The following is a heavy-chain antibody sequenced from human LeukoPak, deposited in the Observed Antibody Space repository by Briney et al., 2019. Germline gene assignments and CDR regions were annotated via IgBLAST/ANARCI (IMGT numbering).Heavy chain of an antibody. V-gene: IGHV3-74*01. Sequence: GGSLRLSCAASGFTFSSTWMHWFRQAPGKGPVWVSRIHSDGSSTIYADSVKGRFTISRENARNTLYLQMNSLRAEDTAVYYCVRDRYYVPDYWGQGTLVTVSS. CDR3: VRDRYYVPDY. J-gene: IGHJ4*02. CDR1: GFTFSSTW. D-gene: IGHD3-16*01. CDR2: IHSDGSST.